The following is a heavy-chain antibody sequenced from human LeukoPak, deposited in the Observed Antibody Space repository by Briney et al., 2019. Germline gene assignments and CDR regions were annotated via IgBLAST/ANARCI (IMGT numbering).Heavy chain of an antibody. CDR2: INPNSGGT. D-gene: IGHD3-10*01. CDR3: ATEGKMVRGVYTDY. J-gene: IGHJ4*02. Sequence: ASVKVSCKASGYTFTGYYMHWVRRAPGQGLEWMGWINPNSGGTNYAQKFQGRVTMTRDTSISTAYMELSRLRSDDTAVYYCATEGKMVRGVYTDYWGQGTLVTVSS. V-gene: IGHV1-2*02. CDR1: GYTFTGYY.